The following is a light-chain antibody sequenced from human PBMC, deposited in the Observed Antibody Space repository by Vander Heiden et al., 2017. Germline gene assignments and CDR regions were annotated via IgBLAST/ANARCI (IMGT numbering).Light chain of an antibody. CDR3: QQLNTYPPT. J-gene: IGKJ4*01. CDR2: AAS. V-gene: IGKV1-9*01. Sequence: DIQLTQSPSFLSASVGDRVTITCRASQGISGYLAWYQQKPGKAPKLLIYAASTLQSGVPSRFSGSGSGTEFTLTISSLQPEDFATYYCQQLNTYPPTFGGGTKVEFE. CDR1: QGISGY.